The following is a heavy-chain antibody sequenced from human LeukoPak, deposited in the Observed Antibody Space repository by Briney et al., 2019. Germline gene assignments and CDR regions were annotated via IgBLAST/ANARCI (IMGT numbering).Heavy chain of an antibody. Sequence: GGSLRLSCAASGFTFSDYYMSWIRQAPGKGLEWVSYISSSGSTIYYADSVKGRFTISRDNAKNSLYLQMNSLRAEDTAVYYCARDLKYVGRPSAGGYYYGMDVWGQGTTVTVSS. J-gene: IGHJ6*02. V-gene: IGHV3-11*04. CDR2: ISSSGSTI. D-gene: IGHD6-19*01. CDR1: GFTFSDYY. CDR3: ARDLKYVGRPSAGGYYYGMDV.